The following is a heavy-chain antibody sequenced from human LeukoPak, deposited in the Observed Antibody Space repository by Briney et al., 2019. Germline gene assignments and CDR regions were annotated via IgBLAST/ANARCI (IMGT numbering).Heavy chain of an antibody. D-gene: IGHD6-13*01. J-gene: IGHJ4*02. CDR2: INPNSGGT. CDR3: ARDLSRQIAAAGTF. CDR1: GYTFTGYY. V-gene: IGHV1-2*02. Sequence: ASVKVSCKASGYTFTGYYMHWVRQAPGQGLEWMGWINPNSGGTNYAQKFQGRVTMTRDTSISTAHMELSRLRSDDTAVYYCARDLSRQIAAAGTFWGQGTLVTVSS.